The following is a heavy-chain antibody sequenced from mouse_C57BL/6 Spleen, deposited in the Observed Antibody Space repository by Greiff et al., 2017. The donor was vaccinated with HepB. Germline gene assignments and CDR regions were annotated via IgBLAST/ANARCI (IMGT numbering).Heavy chain of an antibody. CDR3: AREDTTDYFDY. D-gene: IGHD1-1*01. CDR1: GYTFTSYG. CDR2: IYPRSGNT. V-gene: IGHV1-81*01. J-gene: IGHJ2*01. Sequence: VKLMESGAELARPGASVKLSCKASGYTFTSYGISWVKQRTGQGLEWIGEIYPRSGNTYYNEKFKGKATLTADKSSSTAYMELRSLTSEDSAVYFCAREDTTDYFDYWGQGTTLTVSS.